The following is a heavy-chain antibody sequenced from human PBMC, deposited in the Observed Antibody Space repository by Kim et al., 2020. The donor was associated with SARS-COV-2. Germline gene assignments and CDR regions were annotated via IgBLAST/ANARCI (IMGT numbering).Heavy chain of an antibody. Sequence: GGSLRLSCAASGFTFSTYWMSWVRQAPGKGLEWLANIKPDSGETYYVDSVKGRFTISRDNAKNSLYLQMNYLRAEDTAVYYCARDGYYPKYYFDYWGQGT. CDR1: GFTFSTYW. D-gene: IGHD5-18*01. CDR3: ARDGYYPKYYFDY. V-gene: IGHV3-7*01. CDR2: IKPDSGET. J-gene: IGHJ4*02.